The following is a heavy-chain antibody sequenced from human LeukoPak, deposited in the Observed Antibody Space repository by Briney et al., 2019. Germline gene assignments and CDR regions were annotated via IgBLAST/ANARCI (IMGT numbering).Heavy chain of an antibody. V-gene: IGHV3-7*01. J-gene: IGHJ4*02. CDR1: GFTFRTCW. D-gene: IGHD2-21*01. Sequence: GGSLRLSCAASGFTFRTCWMSWVRQAPGKGLEWVASINQGGGDTYYVESVKGRFTISRDNAMNSFFLQMNNLRVEDTAVYYCARLLGDRTIYDYWGQGTLVTVSS. CDR2: INQGGGDT. CDR3: ARLLGDRTIYDY.